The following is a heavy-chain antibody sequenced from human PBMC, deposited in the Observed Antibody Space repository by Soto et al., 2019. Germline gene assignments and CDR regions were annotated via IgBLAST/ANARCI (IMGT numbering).Heavy chain of an antibody. J-gene: IGHJ3*02. CDR3: ARHCSGGSCYYAFDI. CDR1: GVSISSYY. CDR2: IYYSGST. D-gene: IGHD2-15*01. V-gene: IGHV4-59*08. Sequence: PSETLSLTCTVSGVSISSYYWSWIRQPPGKGLEWIGYIYYSGSTNYNPSLKSRVTISVDTSKNQFSLKLSSVTAADTAVYYCARHCSGGSCYYAFDIWGQGALVTVSS.